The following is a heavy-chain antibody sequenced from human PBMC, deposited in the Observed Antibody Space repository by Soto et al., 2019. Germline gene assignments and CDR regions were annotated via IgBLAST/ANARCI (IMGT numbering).Heavy chain of an antibody. CDR2: IIPIFGTA. Sequence: ASVKVSCKASGGTFSSYAISWVRQAPGQGLEWMGGIIPIFGTANYAQKFQGRVTITADESTSTAYMELSSLRSEDTAVYYCARDMGSGSDYDYGMDVWGQGTTVTVSS. J-gene: IGHJ6*02. CDR3: ARDMGSGSDYDYGMDV. CDR1: GGTFSSYA. V-gene: IGHV1-69*13. D-gene: IGHD1-26*01.